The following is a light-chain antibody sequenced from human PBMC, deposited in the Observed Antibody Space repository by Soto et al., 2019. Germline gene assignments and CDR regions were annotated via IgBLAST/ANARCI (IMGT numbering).Light chain of an antibody. CDR2: AAS. CDR3: QKCKVAPFT. CDR1: QSVSGW. V-gene: IGKV1-27*01. Sequence: DIQMIQSPSTLSASVGDTVTVTFRASQSVSGWLAWYQQKPGKVPELLIYAASTLQSGVPSRFSGSGSGTDFTLTISSLQPEDVATYYCQKCKVAPFTFGGGTTGDIK. J-gene: IGKJ4*01.